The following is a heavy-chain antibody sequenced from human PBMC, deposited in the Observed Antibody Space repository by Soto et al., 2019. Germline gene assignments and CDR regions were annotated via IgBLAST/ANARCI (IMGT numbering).Heavy chain of an antibody. CDR1: GFTFGDYY. D-gene: IGHD1-1*01. Sequence: GGSLRLSCAASGFTFGDYYMSWIRQGPGRGLEWVSYISSTGSGIYDADSVKGRFTISRDNAKNSLFLQMNSLRAQDTAVYYCARTGGTAFDIWGQGTMVTVSS. V-gene: IGHV3-11*01. CDR2: ISSTGSGI. J-gene: IGHJ3*02. CDR3: ARTGGTAFDI.